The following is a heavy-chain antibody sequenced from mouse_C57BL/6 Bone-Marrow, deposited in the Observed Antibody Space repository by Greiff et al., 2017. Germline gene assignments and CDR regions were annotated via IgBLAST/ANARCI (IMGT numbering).Heavy chain of an antibody. J-gene: IGHJ3*01. V-gene: IGHV5-9*01. CDR2: ISGGGGNT. CDR3: ASLYYYGSSYPPWFAY. Sequence: EVKVVESGGGLVKPGGSLKLSCAASGFTFSSYTMSWVRQTPEKRLEWVATISGGGGNTYYPGSVKGRFTISRDNAKNTLYLQMSSLRSEDTALYYCASLYYYGSSYPPWFAYWGQGTLVTVSA. CDR1: GFTFSSYT. D-gene: IGHD1-1*01.